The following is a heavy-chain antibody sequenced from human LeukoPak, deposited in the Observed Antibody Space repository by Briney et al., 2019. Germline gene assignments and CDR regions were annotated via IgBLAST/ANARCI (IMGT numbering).Heavy chain of an antibody. CDR1: GFTFSNYG. Sequence: GGSLTLSRAPSGFTFSNYGIHWARQPPGKGREGGAFIWVDGINKYYVDSVKGRFTISRDNSKNTLYLQMNSLRADDTAVYYCARSTYSSSSYYFDYWGQGSLVTVSS. V-gene: IGHV3-33*01. D-gene: IGHD6-13*01. J-gene: IGHJ4*02. CDR3: ARSTYSSSSYYFDY. CDR2: IWVDGINK.